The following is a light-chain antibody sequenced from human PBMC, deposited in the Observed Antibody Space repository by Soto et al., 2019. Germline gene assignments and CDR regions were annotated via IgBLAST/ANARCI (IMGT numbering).Light chain of an antibody. CDR2: GAS. CDR3: QQYASSPYT. J-gene: IGKJ2*01. V-gene: IGKV3-20*01. CDR1: QSVSSSN. Sequence: EIVLTQSPGTLSLSPGERATLSCRASQSVSSSNLAWYQQKHGQAPRLLIYGASSRATGIPDRFSGSGSGTDFTLTIGRLEPADFAVYYCQQYASSPYTFGQGTKLEIK.